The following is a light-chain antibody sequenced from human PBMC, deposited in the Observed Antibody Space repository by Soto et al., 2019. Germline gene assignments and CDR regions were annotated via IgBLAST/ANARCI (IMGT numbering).Light chain of an antibody. J-gene: IGLJ2*01. CDR3: QSYDHKNPDVV. CDR2: EDN. V-gene: IGLV6-57*04. CDR1: SGSIASSY. Sequence: NFMLTQPHSVSESPGKTVTISCTRTSGSIASSYVQWYQQRPGSAPTTVIYEDNKRPSGVPDRFSGSIDSSSNSASLTISGLKTEDEADYYCQSYDHKNPDVVFGGGTKLTVL.